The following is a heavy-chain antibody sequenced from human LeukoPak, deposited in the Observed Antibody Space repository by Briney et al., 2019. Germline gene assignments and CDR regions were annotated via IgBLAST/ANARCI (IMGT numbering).Heavy chain of an antibody. CDR2: IIPIFGTA. CDR3: ARGVVPAAIDPWDDAFDI. J-gene: IGHJ3*02. D-gene: IGHD2-2*02. CDR1: GGTFSSYA. V-gene: IGHV1-69*13. Sequence: ASVKVSCKASGGTFSSYAISWVRQAPGQGREWMGGIIPIFGTANYAQKFQGRVTITADESTSTAYMELSSLRSEDTAVYYCARGVVPAAIDPWDDAFDIWGQGTMVTVSS.